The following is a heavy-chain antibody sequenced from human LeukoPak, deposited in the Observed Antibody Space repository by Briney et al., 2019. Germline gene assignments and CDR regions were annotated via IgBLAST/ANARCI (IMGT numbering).Heavy chain of an antibody. CDR2: LSPYSDNT. D-gene: IGHD6-6*01. J-gene: IGHJ3*02. CDR3: TRVGGYSPSSTGGNAFDI. Sequence: ASVKVSCKASGYTFTSYGISWVRQAPGQGLEWVGWLSPYSDNTNYAQKVQDRVIMTTDTSTSTAYMELRSLRSDDTAMYFCTRVGGYSPSSTGGNAFDIWGQGTMVTVSS. CDR1: GYTFTSYG. V-gene: IGHV1-18*01.